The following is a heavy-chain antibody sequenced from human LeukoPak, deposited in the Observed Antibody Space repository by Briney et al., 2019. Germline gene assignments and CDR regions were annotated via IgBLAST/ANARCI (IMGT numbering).Heavy chain of an antibody. Sequence: SETLSLTCTVSGGSISSYYWSWIRQPPGKGLEWIGYIYYSGSTNYNPSLKSRVTISVDTSKNQFSLNLNSVTAADTAVYYCARALSGTYGLFQHWGQGTLVTVSS. D-gene: IGHD1-26*01. CDR3: ARALSGTYGLFQH. CDR2: IYYSGST. J-gene: IGHJ1*01. CDR1: GGSISSYY. V-gene: IGHV4-59*01.